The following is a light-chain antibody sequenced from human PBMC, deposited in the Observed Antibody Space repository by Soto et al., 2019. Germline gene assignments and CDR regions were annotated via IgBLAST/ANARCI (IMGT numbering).Light chain of an antibody. CDR1: QSVSNNY. V-gene: IGKV3-20*01. J-gene: IGKJ1*01. CDR2: GAS. Sequence: EIVLTQSPGTLSLSPGERATLSCRASQSVSNNYLAWYQQKPGQAPRLLIYGASNRATGIPARFSGSGSGTEFTLTISSLQPDDFATYYCQQYNSYSTFGQGTKVDIK. CDR3: QQYNSYST.